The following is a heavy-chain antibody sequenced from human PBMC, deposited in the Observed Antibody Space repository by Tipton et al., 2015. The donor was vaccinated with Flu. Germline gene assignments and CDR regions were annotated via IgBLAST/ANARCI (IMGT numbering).Heavy chain of an antibody. CDR1: GDSISTGSHY. D-gene: IGHD2-15*01. CDR2: IYTSGST. CDR3: ARVYCSGGICYPDY. Sequence: TLSLTCNVSGDSISTGSHYWNWIRQPAGKGLEWIGRIYTSGSTTYNPSLKSRVTISVDTSKNQFSLRLNSVTATDTAMYYCARVYCSGGICYPDYWGQGTLVPLSS. J-gene: IGHJ4*02. V-gene: IGHV4-61*02.